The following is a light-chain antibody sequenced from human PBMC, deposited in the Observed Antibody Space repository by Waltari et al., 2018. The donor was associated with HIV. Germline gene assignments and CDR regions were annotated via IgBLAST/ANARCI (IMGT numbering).Light chain of an antibody. Sequence: QSVLTQPPSVSGDPGQRVTISCTRSKSNIGAGYEVHWYQQVPGTAPKLLVYGNNNQASAVPDRLSGSKSGTSASLAISGIQAEDEAEYHCQSYDSSLTTTVFGGGTKLTVL. CDR1: KSNIGAGYE. J-gene: IGLJ2*01. V-gene: IGLV1-40*01. CDR2: GNN. CDR3: QSYDSSLTTTV.